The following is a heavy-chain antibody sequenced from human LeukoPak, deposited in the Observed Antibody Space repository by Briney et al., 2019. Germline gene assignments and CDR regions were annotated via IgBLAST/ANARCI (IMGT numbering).Heavy chain of an antibody. CDR3: AKFLYDSSGYHPYYFDY. J-gene: IGHJ4*02. D-gene: IGHD3-22*01. V-gene: IGHV3-23*01. CDR1: GFTFSSYA. Sequence: GGSLRPSCAASGFTFSSYAMSWVRQAPGKGLEWVSAISGSGGSTYYADSVKGRFTISRDNSKNTLYLQMNSLRAEDTAVFYCAKFLYDSSGYHPYYFDYWGQGTLVTVSS. CDR2: ISGSGGST.